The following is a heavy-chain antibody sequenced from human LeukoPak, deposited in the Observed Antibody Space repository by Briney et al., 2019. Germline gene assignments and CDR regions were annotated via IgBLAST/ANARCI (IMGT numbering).Heavy chain of an antibody. CDR3: ARVSVYYYDSPGDAFDI. CDR2: IYHSGST. D-gene: IGHD3-22*01. J-gene: IGHJ3*02. V-gene: IGHV4-39*07. Sequence: SETLSLTCTVSGGSISSSSYYWGWMRQPPGKGLEGIGSIYHSGSTYYNPSLKSRVTISVDTSKNQFSLKLSSVTAADTAVYYCARVSVYYYDSPGDAFDIWGQGTMVTVSS. CDR1: GGSISSSSYY.